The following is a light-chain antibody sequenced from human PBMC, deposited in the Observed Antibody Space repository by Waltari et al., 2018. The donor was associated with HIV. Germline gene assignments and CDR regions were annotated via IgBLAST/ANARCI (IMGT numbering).Light chain of an antibody. Sequence: QSALTQPASVSGSPGPSITISCTGTSSDVGRYNLVSWYQQHPGKAPQRMIYEVTKRPSGVSNRFSGSKSGNTASLTISGLQAEDEGDYHCCSYAGTSILVFGGGTKLTVL. CDR1: SSDVGRYNL. CDR3: CSYAGTSILV. J-gene: IGLJ3*02. V-gene: IGLV2-23*02. CDR2: EVT.